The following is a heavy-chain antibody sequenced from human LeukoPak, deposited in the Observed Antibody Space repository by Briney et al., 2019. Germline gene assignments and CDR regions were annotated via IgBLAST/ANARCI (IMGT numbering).Heavy chain of an antibody. CDR1: GFTFSSYG. CDR3: AKDHQHYYDSSGYLDY. V-gene: IGHV3-30*18. CDR2: LSYDGTKT. J-gene: IGHJ4*02. D-gene: IGHD3-22*01. Sequence: GGSLRLSCAASGFTFSSYGMHWVRRAPGKGLEWVAVLSYDGTKTGYVDSVKGRFTISRDNSRNTVYLQMNSLRADDTAMYYCAKDHQHYYDSSGYLDYWGQGTLVTVSS.